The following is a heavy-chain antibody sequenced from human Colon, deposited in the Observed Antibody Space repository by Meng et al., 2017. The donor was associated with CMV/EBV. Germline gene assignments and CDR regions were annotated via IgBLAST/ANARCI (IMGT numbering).Heavy chain of an antibody. CDR1: GASVNTRDYY. D-gene: IGHD4/OR15-4a*01. Sequence: GSLRLSCSVSGASVNTRDYYWTWVRQSPGTPLQTLQWIGYMYSGGTANYNPSLGRRLTISVDTSKNLFSLSLTSVTAVDTATYYCARVNARIPGALRDWGQGVLVTVSS. CDR3: ARVNARIPGALRD. V-gene: IGHV4-61*03. CDR2: MYSGGTA. J-gene: IGHJ4*02.